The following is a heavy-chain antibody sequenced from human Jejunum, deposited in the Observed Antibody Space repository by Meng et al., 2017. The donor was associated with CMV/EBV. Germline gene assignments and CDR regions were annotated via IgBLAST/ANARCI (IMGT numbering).Heavy chain of an antibody. D-gene: IGHD3-16*02. CDR1: GDSISSNSAC. V-gene: IGHV6-1*01. CDR2: TYYKSKWYS. Sequence: VQPQQPGPGLGKPPQTLSLTCAISGDSISSNSACWNWIRQSPSRGLEWLGRTYYKSKWYSDYAESVKSRIIISPDTSRNQFSLQLSSVIPEDTAVYYCTRDQPPLTGTYRWFDPWGQGILVTVSS. CDR3: TRDQPPLTGTYRWFDP. J-gene: IGHJ5*02.